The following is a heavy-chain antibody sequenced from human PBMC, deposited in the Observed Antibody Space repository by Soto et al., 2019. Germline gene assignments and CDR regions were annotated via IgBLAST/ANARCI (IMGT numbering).Heavy chain of an antibody. J-gene: IGHJ6*02. CDR2: ISSSSSYI. V-gene: IGHV3-21*01. CDR3: ARARVTMVRGVFYYYGMDV. D-gene: IGHD3-10*01. CDR1: GFTFSSYS. Sequence: GGSLRLSCAASGFTFSSYSMNWVRQAPGKGLEWVSSISSSSSYIYYADSVKGRFTISRDNAKNSLYLQMNSLRAEDTAVYYCARARVTMVRGVFYYYGMDVWGQGTTVTVSS.